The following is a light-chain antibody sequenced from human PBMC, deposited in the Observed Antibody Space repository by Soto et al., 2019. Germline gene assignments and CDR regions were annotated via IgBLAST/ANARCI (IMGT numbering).Light chain of an antibody. CDR2: GAS. V-gene: IGKV3-20*01. Sequence: EIVLTQSPGTLSLSPGERATLSCRASQSVSSSHLAWYQQKPGQAPRLLIYGASSRATGIPVRFSGSGSGTAFTLTISRLEPEDFAVYYCQQYGSSASTFVQGTKVE. CDR3: QQYGSSAST. J-gene: IGKJ1*01. CDR1: QSVSSSH.